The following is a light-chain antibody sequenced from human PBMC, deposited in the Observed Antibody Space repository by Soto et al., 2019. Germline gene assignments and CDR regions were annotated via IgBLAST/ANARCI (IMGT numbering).Light chain of an antibody. CDR3: GSYTPCSNYV. CDR2: DVS. V-gene: IGLV2-14*03. J-gene: IGLJ1*01. Sequence: QSALTQPASVSGSPGQSITISCTGTISDVGSYNYVSWYQQYPGKAPKLMIYDVSTRPSGVSDRFSGSKSGNTASLTISGLRAEDEADYYCGSYTPCSNYVFGTGTKLTVL. CDR1: ISDVGSYNY.